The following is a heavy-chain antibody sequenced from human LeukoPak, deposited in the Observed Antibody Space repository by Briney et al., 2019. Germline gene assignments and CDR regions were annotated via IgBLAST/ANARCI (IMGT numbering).Heavy chain of an antibody. J-gene: IGHJ4*02. Sequence: ASVTVSFTASGYTFTSYDINWVRQAPGQGLEWMGWMNPNSGNTGYAQKFQGRVTMTRNTSISTAYMELSSLRSEDTAVYYCARGALHSSSSYYFDYWGQGTLVTVSS. CDR3: ARGALHSSSSYYFDY. D-gene: IGHD6-6*01. CDR1: GYTFTSYD. V-gene: IGHV1-8*01. CDR2: MNPNSGNT.